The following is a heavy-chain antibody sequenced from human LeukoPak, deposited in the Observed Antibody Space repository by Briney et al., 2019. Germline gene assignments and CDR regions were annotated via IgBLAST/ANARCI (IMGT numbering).Heavy chain of an antibody. CDR2: ISGSGGST. CDR1: GFTFSSYA. Sequence: GGSLRLSCAASGFTFSSYAMSWVRQAPGKGLEWVSAISGSGGSTYYAGSVKGRFTISRDNSKNTLYLQMNSLRAEDTAVYYCAKDRGYYDSSGYYSDYWGQGTLVTVSS. CDR3: AKDRGYYDSSGYYSDY. D-gene: IGHD3-22*01. J-gene: IGHJ4*02. V-gene: IGHV3-23*01.